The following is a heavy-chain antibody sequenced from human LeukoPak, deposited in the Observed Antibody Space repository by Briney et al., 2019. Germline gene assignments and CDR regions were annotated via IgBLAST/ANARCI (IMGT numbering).Heavy chain of an antibody. CDR2: ISAYNGNT. D-gene: IGHD3-16*01. CDR3: ARAPGYDYAPWYFDY. V-gene: IGHV1-18*01. CDR1: GYTFTSYG. Sequence: ASVKVSCKASGYTFTSYGISWVRQAPGQGLEWMGWISAYNGNTNYAQKFQGRVTITADKSTSTAYMELSSLRSEDTAVYYCARAPGYDYAPWYFDYWGQGPLVTVSS. J-gene: IGHJ4*02.